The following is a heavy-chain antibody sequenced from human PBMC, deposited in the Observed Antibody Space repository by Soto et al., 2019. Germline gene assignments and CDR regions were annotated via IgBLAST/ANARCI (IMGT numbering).Heavy chain of an antibody. J-gene: IGHJ6*02. CDR1: GFTFSNYD. CDR3: TRELHGGSYGMDV. CDR2: ITTAGDT. Sequence: PGGPLRLPCAASGFTFSNYDMHWVRQVTGKGLEWVSGITTAGDTYYPGSVKGRFTISREKAKNSLYLHMNSLSAGDTAVYDCTRELHGGSYGMDVRGQGTTGT. V-gene: IGHV3-13*01.